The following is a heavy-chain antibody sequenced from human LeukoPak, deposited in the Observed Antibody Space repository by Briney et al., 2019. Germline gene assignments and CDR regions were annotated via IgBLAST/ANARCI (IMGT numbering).Heavy chain of an antibody. D-gene: IGHD3-3*01. V-gene: IGHV3-7*01. CDR1: GFTFSNYW. Sequence: GGSLRLSCAASGFTFSNYWMTWVRQAPGRGLEWVGNIKQDGSEKYYVDSVKGRFTISRDNAKNSLYLQMNSLRAEDTAVYYCARDFRFLDDYWGQGTLVTVSS. CDR3: ARDFRFLDDY. J-gene: IGHJ4*02. CDR2: IKQDGSEK.